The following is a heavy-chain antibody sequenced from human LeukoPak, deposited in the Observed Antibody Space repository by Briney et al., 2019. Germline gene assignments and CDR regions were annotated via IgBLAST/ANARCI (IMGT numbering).Heavy chain of an antibody. D-gene: IGHD1-26*01. CDR2: IRSKANNYAT. J-gene: IGHJ6*02. Sequence: GGSLRLSCAASGFTFSGSTIHWVRQASGKGLEWVGRIRSKANNYATAYTTSVKGRFTLSRDDSKNTAYLQMNSLKTEDTAVYYCIRGAASGSYYGFDVWGQGATVTVSS. CDR3: IRGAASGSYYGFDV. CDR1: GFTFSGST. V-gene: IGHV3-73*01.